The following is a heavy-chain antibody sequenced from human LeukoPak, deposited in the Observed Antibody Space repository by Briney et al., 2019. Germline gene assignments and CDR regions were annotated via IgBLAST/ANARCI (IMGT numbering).Heavy chain of an antibody. J-gene: IGHJ4*02. D-gene: IGHD1-1*01. V-gene: IGHV4-39*07. CDR1: GGSISSSSYY. Sequence: SETLSLTCTVSGGSISSSSYYWGWIRQPPGKGLEWIGSIYYSGSTYYNPSLKSRVTISVDTSKNQFSLKLSPVTAADTAVYYCARVRTGLDYWGQGTLVTVSS. CDR3: ARVRTGLDY. CDR2: IYYSGST.